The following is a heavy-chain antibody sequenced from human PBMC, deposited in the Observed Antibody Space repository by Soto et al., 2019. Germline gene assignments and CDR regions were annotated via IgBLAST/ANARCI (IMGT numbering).Heavy chain of an antibody. CDR2: IYFSGST. J-gene: IGHJ6*02. V-gene: IGHV4-39*01. Sequence: SETLSLTCTVSGGSISDSSYFWGWIRQPPGKGLEWIGNIYFSGSTYYNPSLQSRVTLSVDTSKNQFSLKLSSVTAADTAVYYCARHDVIAKLQNGMGLWGQGTMVTVSS. CDR1: GGSISDSSYF. CDR3: ARHDVIAKLQNGMGL.